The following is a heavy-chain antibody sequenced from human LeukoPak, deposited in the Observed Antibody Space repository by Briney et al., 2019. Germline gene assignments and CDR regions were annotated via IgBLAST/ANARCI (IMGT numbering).Heavy chain of an antibody. Sequence: ASVKVSCKASGYTFTDKYIHWVRQAPGQGLEWMGIINPSGDSAMYAPKFRGRVTMTSETSTSTACMELSSLRSEDTAVYYCARYHYSSALDYWGQGTLVTVSS. V-gene: IGHV1-46*01. CDR1: GYTFTDKY. J-gene: IGHJ4*02. CDR3: ARYHYSSALDY. CDR2: INPSGDSA. D-gene: IGHD6-25*01.